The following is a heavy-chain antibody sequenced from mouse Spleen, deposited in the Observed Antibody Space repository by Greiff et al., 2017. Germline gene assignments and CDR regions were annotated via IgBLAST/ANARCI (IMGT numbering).Heavy chain of an antibody. CDR3: ARDRGLRLRGIYAMGY. V-gene: IGHV2-6-5*01. CDR1: GFSLTDYG. J-gene: IGHJ4*01. Sequence: QVQLQQSGPGLVAPSQSLSITCTVSGFSLTDYGVSWIRQPPGKGLEWLGVIWGGGSTYYNSALISRLSIRKDNSKSQVFLKMNSLQTEDTAMYYCARDRGLRLRGIYAMGYWGQGTSVTGSS. CDR2: IWGGGST. D-gene: IGHD1-2*01.